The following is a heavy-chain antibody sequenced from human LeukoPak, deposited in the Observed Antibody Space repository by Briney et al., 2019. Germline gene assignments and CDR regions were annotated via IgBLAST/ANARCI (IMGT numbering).Heavy chain of an antibody. CDR2: IYTSGST. J-gene: IGHJ5*02. CDR1: GGSISSYY. CDR3: ARDTQQDFWSGYYTWFDP. Sequence: SETLSLTCTVSGGSISSYYWSWIRQPAGKGLEWIGRIYTSGSTNYNPSLKSRVTMSVDTSQNQFSLKLSSGTAADTAVYYCARDTQQDFWSGYYTWFDPWGQGTLVTVSS. D-gene: IGHD3-3*01. V-gene: IGHV4-4*07.